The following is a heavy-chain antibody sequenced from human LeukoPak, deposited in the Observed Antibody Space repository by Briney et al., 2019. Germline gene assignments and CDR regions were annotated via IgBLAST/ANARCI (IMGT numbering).Heavy chain of an antibody. J-gene: IGHJ4*02. CDR1: GFTVSSNY. CDR2: IKEDGSDK. D-gene: IGHD2-21*02. V-gene: IGHV3-7*01. Sequence: PGGSLRLSCAASGFTVSSNYMSWVRQAPGKGLEWVANIKEDGSDKYYVDSVKGRFTISRDNAKNSLYLQMNSLRVEDTADYYCARGGDVGTVDYWGQGTLVTVSS. CDR3: ARGGDVGTVDY.